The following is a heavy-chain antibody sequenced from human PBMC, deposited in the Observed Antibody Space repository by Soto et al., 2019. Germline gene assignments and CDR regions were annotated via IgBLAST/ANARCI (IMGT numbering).Heavy chain of an antibody. CDR3: AEDKGWRIAVPHRFFDI. CDR1: GFTFDDYA. CDR2: ISWDGGST. Sequence: GGSLRLSCAASGFTFDDYAMHWVRQAPGKGLEWVSLISWDGGSTYYADSVKGRFTISRDNSKNSLYLQMNSLRAEDTALYYCAEDKGWRIAVPHRFFDIWGQGTMVTVSS. D-gene: IGHD6-19*01. J-gene: IGHJ3*02. V-gene: IGHV3-43D*04.